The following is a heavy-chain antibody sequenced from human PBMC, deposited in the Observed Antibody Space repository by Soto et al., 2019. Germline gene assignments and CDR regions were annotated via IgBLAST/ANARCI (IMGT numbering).Heavy chain of an antibody. J-gene: IGHJ4*02. CDR3: ARRPVRYCSGGSCYSGYFDY. V-gene: IGHV1-3*01. D-gene: IGHD2-15*01. CDR1: GYTFTSYA. Sequence: ASVKVSCKASGYTFTSYAMHWVRQAPGQRLEWMGWINAGNGNTKYSQKFQGRVTITRDTSASTAYMELSSLRSEDTAVYYCARRPVRYCSGGSCYSGYFDYWGQGTLVTVSS. CDR2: INAGNGNT.